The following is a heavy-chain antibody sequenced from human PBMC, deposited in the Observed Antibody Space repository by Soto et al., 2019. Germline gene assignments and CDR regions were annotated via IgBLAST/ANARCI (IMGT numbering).Heavy chain of an antibody. CDR3: ARTAAAGQNYYGLDG. CDR2: IYPGDSDT. Sequence: GESLKISCKGSGYSFTSYWIGWVRQMPGKGLEWMGIIYPGDSDTRYSPSFQGQVTISADKSISTAYLQWSSLKASDTAMYYCARTAAAGQNYYGLDGWGQGTTVTVSS. D-gene: IGHD6-13*01. V-gene: IGHV5-51*01. J-gene: IGHJ6*02. CDR1: GYSFTSYW.